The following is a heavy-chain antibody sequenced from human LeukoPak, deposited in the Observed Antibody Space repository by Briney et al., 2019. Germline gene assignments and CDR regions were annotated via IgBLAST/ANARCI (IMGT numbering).Heavy chain of an antibody. Sequence: SETLSLTCTVSGDSISSYYWSWIRQPPGKGLEWIGYIYYSGSTNYNPSLKSRVTISVDTSKNQFSLKLSSVTAADTAVYYCARGSWTYYYGMDVWGQGTTVTVSS. D-gene: IGHD2-15*01. J-gene: IGHJ6*02. CDR3: ARGSWTYYYGMDV. V-gene: IGHV4-59*01. CDR1: GDSISSYY. CDR2: IYYSGST.